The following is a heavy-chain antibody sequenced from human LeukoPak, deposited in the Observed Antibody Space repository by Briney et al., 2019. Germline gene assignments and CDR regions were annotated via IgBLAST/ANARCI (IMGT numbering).Heavy chain of an antibody. J-gene: IGHJ4*02. D-gene: IGHD3-10*01. V-gene: IGHV3-30*03. CDR2: ISYDGSNK. CDR1: GFTFSHYG. Sequence: PGGSLRLSCAASGFTFSHYGIHWVRQAPGKGLEWVTTISYDGSNKYYGDSVKGRFTISRDNSKNTLYLQMNSLRAEDTALYYCARQGVLWFGESTLNYFDYWGQGTLVTVSS. CDR3: ARQGVLWFGESTLNYFDY.